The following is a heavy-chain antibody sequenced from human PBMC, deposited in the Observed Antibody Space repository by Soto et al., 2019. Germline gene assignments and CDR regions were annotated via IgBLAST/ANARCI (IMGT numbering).Heavy chain of an antibody. CDR2: VYADGAT. V-gene: IGHV3-66*01. Sequence: EVQLVESGGGLVQPGESLRLSCAASGFTVSNYHMTWVRQAPGKGLEWVSAVYADGATSHADSVKDRFTVSRDNSRNTLNLQRSGLRAEDTAVFYCARSGGGLDYWGRGTLVTVSS. J-gene: IGHJ4*02. CDR3: ARSGGGLDY. CDR1: GFTVSNYH. D-gene: IGHD3-10*01.